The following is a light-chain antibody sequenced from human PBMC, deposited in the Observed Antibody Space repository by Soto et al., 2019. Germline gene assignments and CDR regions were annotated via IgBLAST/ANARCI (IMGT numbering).Light chain of an antibody. CDR2: DAS. J-gene: IGKJ2*01. CDR1: QDLRNY. Sequence: DIQMTQSPSSLSASVGDRITITCQASQDLRNYLNWYQQKPGKPPNLLIYDASNLETGVPSRFSGGGSGTNFTFTISSLQPADIATYYCQQYDNLPWYTFGQGTRLEI. CDR3: QQYDNLPWYT. V-gene: IGKV1-33*01.